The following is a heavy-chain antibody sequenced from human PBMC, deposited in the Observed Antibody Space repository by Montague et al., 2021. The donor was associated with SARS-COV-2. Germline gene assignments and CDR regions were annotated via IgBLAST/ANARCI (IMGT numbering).Heavy chain of an antibody. Sequence: SETLSLTCTVSGGSVNSTNWWSWGRQPPGKGLEWIAEVYRTGGTMFNPSFRSRVTLSIDRSKNLFSLNLNSVTVADTAVYYCARTGAYDHFDYWGPGTLVIVSS. J-gene: IGHJ4*02. CDR2: VYRTGGT. CDR1: GGSVNSTNW. CDR3: ARTGAYDHFDY. D-gene: IGHD5-12*01. V-gene: IGHV4-4*02.